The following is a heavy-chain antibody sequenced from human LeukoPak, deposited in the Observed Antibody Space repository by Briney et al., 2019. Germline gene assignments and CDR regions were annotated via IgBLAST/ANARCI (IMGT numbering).Heavy chain of an antibody. J-gene: IGHJ4*02. CDR1: GFTFSSYW. Sequence: GGSLRLSCAASGFTFSSYWMSWVRQAPGKGLECVANIKHDGSEKYYVDSVKGRFTISRDNAKNSLYLQMNSLRVEDTAVYYCARRVAFGEYFEYWGQGTLVTVSS. D-gene: IGHD3-10*01. CDR2: IKHDGSEK. V-gene: IGHV3-7*03. CDR3: ARRVAFGEYFEY.